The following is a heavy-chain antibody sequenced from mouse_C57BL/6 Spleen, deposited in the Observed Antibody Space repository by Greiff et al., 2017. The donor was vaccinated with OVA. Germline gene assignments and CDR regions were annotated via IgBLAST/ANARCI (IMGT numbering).Heavy chain of an antibody. V-gene: IGHV3-6*01. D-gene: IGHD1-2*01. CDR2: ISYDGSN. CDR1: GYSITSGYY. Sequence: EVKLMESGPGLVKPSQSLSLTCSVTGYSITSGYYWNWIRQFPGNKLEWMGYISYDGSNNYNPSLKNRISITRDTSKNQFFLKLNSVTTEDTATYYCARDRLVFAYWGQGTLVTVSA. CDR3: ARDRLVFAY. J-gene: IGHJ3*01.